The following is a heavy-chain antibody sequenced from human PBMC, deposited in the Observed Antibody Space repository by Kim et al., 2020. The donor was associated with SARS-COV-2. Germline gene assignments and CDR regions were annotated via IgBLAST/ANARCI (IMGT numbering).Heavy chain of an antibody. CDR3: AKVSVAGGYYYYGMDV. CDR2: ISASGGYT. Sequence: GGSLRLSCAASGFTFDNYAMSWVRQAPGKGLEWVSTISASGGYTYYTDSVKGRSSISRDNSKNTLYLQMNSLRAEDTAGYYCAKVSVAGGYYYYGMDVWG. J-gene: IGHJ6*01. D-gene: IGHD6-19*01. V-gene: IGHV3-23*01. CDR1: GFTFDNYA.